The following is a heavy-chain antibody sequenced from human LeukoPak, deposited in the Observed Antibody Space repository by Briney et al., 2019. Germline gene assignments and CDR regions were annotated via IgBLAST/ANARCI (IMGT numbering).Heavy chain of an antibody. CDR1: GFTFSSYA. CDR3: AKDRGLYDGSTEFDY. D-gene: IGHD3-10*01. Sequence: GRSLRLSCAASGFTFSSYAMSWVRQAPGKGLEWVSAISGSGGSTYYADSVKGRFTISRDNSKNTLYLQMNSLRAEDTAVYYCAKDRGLYDGSTEFDYWGQRTLVTVSS. J-gene: IGHJ4*02. CDR2: ISGSGGST. V-gene: IGHV3-23*01.